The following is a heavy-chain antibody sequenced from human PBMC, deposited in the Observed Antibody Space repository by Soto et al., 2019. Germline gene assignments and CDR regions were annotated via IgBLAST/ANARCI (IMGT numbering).Heavy chain of an antibody. CDR3: XXXXXXXXXXXXFDY. J-gene: IGHJ4*02. CDR2: IIPIFGTA. CDR1: GGTFSSYA. Sequence: QVQLVQSGAEVKKPGSSVKVSCKASGGTFSSYAISWVRQAPGQGLEWMGGIIPIFGTANYAQKFQGRVAXXXXXXXXXXXXXXXXXXXXXXXXXXXXXXXXXXXXXXXFDYWGQGTLVTVSS. V-gene: IGHV1-69*05.